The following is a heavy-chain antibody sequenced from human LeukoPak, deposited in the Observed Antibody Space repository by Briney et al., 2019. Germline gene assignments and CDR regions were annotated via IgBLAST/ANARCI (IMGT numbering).Heavy chain of an antibody. CDR2: ISGSGGST. Sequence: GGSLRLSCAASGFTFSSYAMSWVRQAPGKGLECVSAISGSGGSTYYADSVKGRFTIARDNTKNTLYLQMNSVRAEETAVYCCTKAIAAAVTGATTLDCWGQGTPVTVSS. CDR1: GFTFSSYA. V-gene: IGHV3-23*01. J-gene: IGHJ4*02. CDR3: TKAIAAAVTGATTLDC. D-gene: IGHD6-13*01.